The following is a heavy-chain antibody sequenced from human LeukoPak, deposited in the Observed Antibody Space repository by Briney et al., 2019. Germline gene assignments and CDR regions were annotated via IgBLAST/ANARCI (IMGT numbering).Heavy chain of an antibody. CDR1: GFTFSSYE. CDR2: ISSSGNTI. J-gene: IGHJ4*02. V-gene: IGHV3-48*03. CDR3: ARGPQMYSSSWFSRLHPFDY. Sequence: QTGGSLRLSCAASGFTFSSYEMNWVRQAPGKGLEWVSYISSSGNTIYYADSVKGRFTISRDNAKNSLYLQMNSPRAEDTAVYYCARGPQMYSSSWFSRLHPFDYWGQGTLVTVSS. D-gene: IGHD6-13*01.